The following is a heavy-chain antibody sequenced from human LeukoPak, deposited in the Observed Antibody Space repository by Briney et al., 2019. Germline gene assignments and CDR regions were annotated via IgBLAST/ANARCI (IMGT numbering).Heavy chain of an antibody. D-gene: IGHD6-13*01. CDR1: GYSFTTHW. CDR2: IYPRDSDT. V-gene: IGHV5-51*01. Sequence: GESLKISCKASGYSFTTHWIGWVRQMPGKGLEWMGIIYPRDSDTRYSPSFQGQVTISADKSITTAYLQWSSLKASDTAMYYCARRGSSWPNFDYWGRGTLVTVSS. J-gene: IGHJ4*02. CDR3: ARRGSSWPNFDY.